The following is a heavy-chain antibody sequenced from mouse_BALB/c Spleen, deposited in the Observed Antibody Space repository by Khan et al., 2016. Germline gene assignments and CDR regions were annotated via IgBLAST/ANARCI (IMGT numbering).Heavy chain of an antibody. Sequence: QIQLVQSGPELKKPGETVKISCKATGYTFTNYGMNWVKQAPGKGLKWMAWINTYTGEPTYADDFKGRFAFSLETSASTAYLQINNLKNEDTSRYFCERDGKRPFAYWGQGTLVTVSA. J-gene: IGHJ3*01. CDR3: ERDGKRPFAY. V-gene: IGHV9-3-1*01. CDR1: GYTFTNYG. D-gene: IGHD1-1*01. CDR2: INTYTGEP.